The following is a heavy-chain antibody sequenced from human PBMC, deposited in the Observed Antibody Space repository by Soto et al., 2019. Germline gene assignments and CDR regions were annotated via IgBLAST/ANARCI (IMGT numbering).Heavy chain of an antibody. Sequence: QVQLVESGGGVVQPGRSLRLSCATSGFTFSTFSMHWVRQAPGKGLEWVAHISYDGSEKDYADSVKGRFTISRDNSENTLFLQMNSVTSDDTGVYYCARGPESGDFWGQGTLVTVPS. D-gene: IGHD1-26*01. V-gene: IGHV3-30*04. CDR1: GFTFSTFS. CDR2: ISYDGSEK. J-gene: IGHJ4*02. CDR3: ARGPESGDF.